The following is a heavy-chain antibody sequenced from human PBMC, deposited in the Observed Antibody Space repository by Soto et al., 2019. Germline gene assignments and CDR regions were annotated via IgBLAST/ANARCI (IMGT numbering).Heavy chain of an antibody. Sequence: GGSLRLSCGASGIIFSNFDMHWVRQTTEKGLEWVSGIGFAGDTNYSGSVKGRFTISRENAKNSLFLQMNSLRVGDTAVYYCVRGLPGGFDPWGQGTLVTVSS. J-gene: IGHJ5*02. D-gene: IGHD3-10*01. CDR2: IGFAGDT. CDR1: GIIFSNFD. V-gene: IGHV3-13*01. CDR3: VRGLPGGFDP.